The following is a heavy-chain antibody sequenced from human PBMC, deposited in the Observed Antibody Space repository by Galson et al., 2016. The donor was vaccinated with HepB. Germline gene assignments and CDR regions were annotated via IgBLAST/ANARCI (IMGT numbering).Heavy chain of an antibody. D-gene: IGHD2-8*01. CDR2: ISQTGYT. J-gene: IGHJ6*02. V-gene: IGHV4-59*01. CDR3: ARTSGTNYYHYGMDI. Sequence: ETLSLTCAVSGGSINSYYWNWIRQSPGKGLEWIGLISQTGYTNYSPSLMSRVTISIDTSKTHFSLNLSPVTAADTAVYYCARTSGTNYYHYGMDIWGQGTTVTVSS. CDR1: GGSINSYY.